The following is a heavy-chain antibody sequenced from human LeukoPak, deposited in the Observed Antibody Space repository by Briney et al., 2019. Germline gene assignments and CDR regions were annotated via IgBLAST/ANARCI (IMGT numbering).Heavy chain of an antibody. CDR3: AVSLLGLYYFDY. V-gene: IGHV1-69*10. Sequence: GASVKVSCKASGGTFSSYAISWVRQAPGQGLEWMGGIIPIFGIANYAQKFQGRVTITADKSTSTAYMELSSLRSEDTAVYYCAVSLLGLYYFDYWGQGTLVTVSS. CDR2: IIPIFGIA. J-gene: IGHJ4*02. CDR1: GGTFSSYA. D-gene: IGHD3/OR15-3a*01.